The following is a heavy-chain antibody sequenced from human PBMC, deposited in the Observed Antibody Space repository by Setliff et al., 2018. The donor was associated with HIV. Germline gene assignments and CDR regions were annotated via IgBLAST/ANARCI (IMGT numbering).Heavy chain of an antibody. V-gene: IGHV1-69*13. CDR1: GGTFSSFA. D-gene: IGHD2-2*01. Sequence: SVKVSCKASGGTFSSFAISWVRQAPGQGLEWMGETIPVFGTLNYAQKFQGRVTITADELTGTAYMDLTNLRPEDTAVYYCARGRRVVPAAESNWFDPWGQGTLVTVSS. J-gene: IGHJ5*02. CDR2: TIPVFGTL. CDR3: ARGRRVVPAAESNWFDP.